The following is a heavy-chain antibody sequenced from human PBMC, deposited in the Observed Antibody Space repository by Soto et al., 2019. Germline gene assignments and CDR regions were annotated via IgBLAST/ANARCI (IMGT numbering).Heavy chain of an antibody. CDR1: GGSFSGFY. CDR2: INHSGTT. CDR3: ARADRTLVTSYGLDV. D-gene: IGHD2-21*02. Sequence: XTLSLPCAVSGGSFSGFYWTWIRRPPGGGLEWIGEINHSGTTNFNPSLRSRLTISLDSSKKHFSLKLTSMTAEDAAVYYCARADRTLVTSYGLDVWGQGTTVTV. J-gene: IGHJ6*02. V-gene: IGHV4-34*01.